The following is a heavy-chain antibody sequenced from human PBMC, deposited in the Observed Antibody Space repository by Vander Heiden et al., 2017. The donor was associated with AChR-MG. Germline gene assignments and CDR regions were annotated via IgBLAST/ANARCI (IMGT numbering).Heavy chain of an antibody. J-gene: IGHJ3*01. D-gene: IGHD2-15*01. CDR2: INPNSGGT. CDR3: ARDPIDIVPVVVSIDAFDF. V-gene: IGHV1-2*06. CDR1: GYTFTGYY. Sequence: QAQLVQSGAEVKKPGASVRVSCKASGYTFTGYYIHWMRQSPGEGLEWMGRINPNSGGTRFEQKFQGRVTMTRDTSISTAYMELSGLRSDDTAVYYCARDPIDIVPVVVSIDAFDFWGQGTMVTVSS.